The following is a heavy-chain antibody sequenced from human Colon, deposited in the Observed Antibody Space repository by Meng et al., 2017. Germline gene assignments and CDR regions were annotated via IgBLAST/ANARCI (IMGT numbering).Heavy chain of an antibody. CDR1: GDRVASHIAG. J-gene: IGHJ4*02. V-gene: IGHV6-1*01. CDR2: TYHRPKWYN. Sequence: HVQLQVSGPVLVQRPQNLSLTCAIAGDRVASHIAGWNWFRDSPSRGLEWLGRTYHRPKWYNGYTETLKRRITLTPYTSKNQHYLTLTSVSPDATAMYYCARSGSSGCIDYWGQGTLVTVSS. CDR3: ARSGSSGCIDY. D-gene: IGHD6-19*01.